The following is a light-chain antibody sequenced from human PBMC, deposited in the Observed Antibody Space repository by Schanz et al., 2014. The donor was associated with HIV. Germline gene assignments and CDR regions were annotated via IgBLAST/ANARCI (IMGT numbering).Light chain of an antibody. Sequence: QSVLTQPPSASGTPGQRVTISCSGSRSNIGRNTVNWYQQLPRTAPKLLIYSNNQRPSGVPDRFSGSKSGTSASLAITGLQAEDEADYYCQSYDNSLRGVIFGGGTKLTVL. CDR3: QSYDNSLRGVI. V-gene: IGLV1-44*01. CDR2: SNN. J-gene: IGLJ2*01. CDR1: RSNIGRNT.